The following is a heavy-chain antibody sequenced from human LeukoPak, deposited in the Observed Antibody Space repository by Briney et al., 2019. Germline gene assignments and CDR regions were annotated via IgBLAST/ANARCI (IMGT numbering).Heavy chain of an antibody. J-gene: IGHJ4*02. V-gene: IGHV3-23*01. CDR3: ALRYDFWSGYYTQGYYFDY. CDR1: GFTFSSYA. Sequence: GGSLRLSCAASGFTFSSYAMSWVRQAPGKGLEWVSAISGSGGSTYYADSVKGRLTISRDNSKNTLYLQMNSLRAEDTAVYYCALRYDFWSGYYTQGYYFDYWGQGTLVTVSS. D-gene: IGHD3-3*01. CDR2: ISGSGGST.